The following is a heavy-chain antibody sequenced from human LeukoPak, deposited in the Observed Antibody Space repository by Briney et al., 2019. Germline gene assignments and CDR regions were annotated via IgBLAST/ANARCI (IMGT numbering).Heavy chain of an antibody. CDR1: GGSISTSSYY. CDR2: FYYTGGT. V-gene: IGHV4-39*01. Sequence: SEALSLTCSVSGGSISTSSYYWAWIRQPPEKGLEWIGSFYYTGGTSYSPSLKSRVTISVDTSKNQFSLKLSSVTAADTAVYYCVRHGGTRVTLVEVYYFDYWGQGTLVTVSS. CDR3: VRHGGTRVTLVEVYYFDY. J-gene: IGHJ4*02. D-gene: IGHD4-11*01.